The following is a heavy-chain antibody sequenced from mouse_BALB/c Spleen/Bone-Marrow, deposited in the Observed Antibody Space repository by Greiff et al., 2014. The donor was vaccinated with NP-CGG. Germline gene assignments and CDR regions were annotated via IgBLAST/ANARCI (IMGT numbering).Heavy chain of an antibody. V-gene: IGHV1-26*01. Sequence: EVQLQQSGPELVKPGASVKMSCKASGYTFTDNYMNWVKQSHGQSLEWIGDINPNNGDTFYNQKFKGKATLTVDKSSSTAYMHLNSLTSEDSAVYYRAREKYGPAWFAYWGQGTLVTVSA. CDR3: AREKYGPAWFAY. D-gene: IGHD1-2*01. CDR1: GYTFTDNY. J-gene: IGHJ3*01. CDR2: INPNNGDT.